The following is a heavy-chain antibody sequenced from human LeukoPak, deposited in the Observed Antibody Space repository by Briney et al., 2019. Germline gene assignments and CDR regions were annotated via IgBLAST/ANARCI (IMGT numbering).Heavy chain of an antibody. V-gene: IGHV1-8*01. Sequence: ASVTVSCKASGYNFNYNDINWIRQATGQGLEWMGWMNPKSGNTGYAQKFQDRLTMTGDTSITTAYMELSSLTSDDTAIYYCARGRAAGDWGQGTLVTVSS. J-gene: IGHJ4*02. D-gene: IGHD2-8*02. CDR3: ARGRAAGD. CDR1: GYNFNYND. CDR2: MNPKSGNT.